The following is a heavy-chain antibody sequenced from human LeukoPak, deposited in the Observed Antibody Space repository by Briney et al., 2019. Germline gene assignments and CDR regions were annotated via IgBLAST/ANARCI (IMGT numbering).Heavy chain of an antibody. CDR2: IRSKAHTFAT. CDR1: GFTFSAAS. V-gene: IGHV3-73*01. CDR3: ARDKEQQLVLDY. J-gene: IGHJ4*02. D-gene: IGHD6-13*01. Sequence: GGSLRLPCAVSGFTFSAASIHWVRQASGKGLEWVGRIRSKAHTFATAYAASVEGRFTISRDDSKNTAYLQMNSLKIEDTAVYYCARDKEQQLVLDYWGQGTLVTVSS.